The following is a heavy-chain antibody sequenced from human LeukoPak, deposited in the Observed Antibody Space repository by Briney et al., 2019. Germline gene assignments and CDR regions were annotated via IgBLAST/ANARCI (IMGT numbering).Heavy chain of an antibody. CDR3: ARAPSGHYPTYFDY. D-gene: IGHD3-3*01. Sequence: ASVKVSCKASGGTFSSYAISWVRQAPGQGLEWMGGIIPIFGTANYAQKFQGRVTITADESTSTAYMELSSLRSEDTAVYYCARAPSGHYPTYFDYWGQGTLVTVSS. CDR1: GGTFSSYA. V-gene: IGHV1-69*13. CDR2: IIPIFGTA. J-gene: IGHJ4*02.